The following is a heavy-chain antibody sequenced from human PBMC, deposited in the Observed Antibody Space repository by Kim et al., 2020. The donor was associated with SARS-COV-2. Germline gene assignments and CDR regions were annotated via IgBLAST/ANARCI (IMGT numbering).Heavy chain of an antibody. D-gene: IGHD2-2*01. V-gene: IGHV4-59*09. CDR3: ARGEGIVVVPAATGLDY. Sequence: LKSRVTISVDTSKNQFSLKLSSVTAADTAVYYCARGEGIVVVPAATGLDYWGQGTLVTVSS. J-gene: IGHJ4*02.